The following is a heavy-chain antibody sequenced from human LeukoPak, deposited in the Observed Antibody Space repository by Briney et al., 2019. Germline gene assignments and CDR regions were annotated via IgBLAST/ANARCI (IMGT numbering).Heavy chain of an antibody. D-gene: IGHD3-3*01. CDR2: ISDNGVNT. V-gene: IGHV3-23*01. CDR3: AKDLGIFGALFDC. J-gene: IGHJ4*02. CDR1: GFTFSNYA. Sequence: SGGSLRLSCAASGFTFSNYAMSWVRQAPGKGLEWVSAISDNGVNTYYADSVKGRLTISRDNSKNTVSLRMNSLRAEDTAVYYCAKDLGIFGALFDCWGQGTLVPVSS.